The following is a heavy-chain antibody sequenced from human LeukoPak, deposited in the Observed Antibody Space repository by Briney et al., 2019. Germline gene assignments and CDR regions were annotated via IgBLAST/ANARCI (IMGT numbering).Heavy chain of an antibody. CDR1: HYRVTSYS. D-gene: IGHD2-2*01. Sequence: GASVKVSCNASHYRVTSYSISWVRQAPGQGLEWMGWISAYNGNTNYAQKLQGRVTMTTDTSMSTAYMELRSLRSDDTAVYYCARDGGVSTSANDYWGQGTLVTVSS. CDR2: ISAYNGNT. V-gene: IGHV1-18*04. CDR3: ARDGGVSTSANDY. J-gene: IGHJ4*02.